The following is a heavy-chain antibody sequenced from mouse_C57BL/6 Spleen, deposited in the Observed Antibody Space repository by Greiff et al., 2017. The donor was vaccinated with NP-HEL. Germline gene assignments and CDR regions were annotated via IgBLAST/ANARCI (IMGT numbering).Heavy chain of an antibody. CDR2: INPSTGGT. Sequence: DVKLQESGPELVKPGASVKISCKASGYSFTGYYMNWVKQSPEKSLEWIGEINPSTGGTTYNQKFKAKATLTVDKSSSTAYMQLKSLTSEDSAVYYCARGGGFAYWGQGTLVTVSA. CDR1: GYSFTGYY. J-gene: IGHJ3*01. CDR3: ARGGGFAY. V-gene: IGHV1-42*01.